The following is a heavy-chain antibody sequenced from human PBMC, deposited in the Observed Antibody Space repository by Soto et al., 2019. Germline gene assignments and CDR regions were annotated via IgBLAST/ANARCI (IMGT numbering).Heavy chain of an antibody. CDR1: GGSISSGGYS. Sequence: PSETLSLTCAVSGGSISSGGYSWSWIRQPPGKGLEWIGYIYHSGSTYYNPSLKSRVTISVDRSKNQFSLKLSSVTAADTAVYYCARVGLSSSEYYFDYWGQGTLVTVSS. J-gene: IGHJ4*02. CDR3: ARVGLSSSEYYFDY. V-gene: IGHV4-30-2*01. D-gene: IGHD6-13*01. CDR2: IYHSGST.